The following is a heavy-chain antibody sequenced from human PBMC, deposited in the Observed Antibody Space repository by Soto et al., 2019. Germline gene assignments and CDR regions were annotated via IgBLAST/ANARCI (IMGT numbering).Heavy chain of an antibody. J-gene: IGHJ6*02. CDR3: ARDRGAVAGPENYYYYGMDV. V-gene: IGHV4-59*01. CDR1: GRSISSYY. Sequence: PSETLSLTYTVSGRSISSYYWSWIRQPPGKGLEWTGYIYYSGSTNYNPSLKSRVTISVDTSKNQFSLKLSSVTAADTAVYYCARDRGAVAGPENYYYYGMDVWGQGTTVTVSS. D-gene: IGHD6-19*01. CDR2: IYYSGST.